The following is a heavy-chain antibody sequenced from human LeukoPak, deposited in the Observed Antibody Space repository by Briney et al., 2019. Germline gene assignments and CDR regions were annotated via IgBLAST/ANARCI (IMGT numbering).Heavy chain of an antibody. D-gene: IGHD5-18*01. CDR1: GGTFSSYA. Sequence: ASVKVSCKASGGTFSSYAISWVRQAPGQGREWMGGIIPIFGTANYAQKLQGRVTITADESTSTDYMELSRMRSEDTAVYYCASRVNTGGNSYGYVYWGQGTLVTASS. CDR2: IIPIFGTA. J-gene: IGHJ4*02. V-gene: IGHV1-69*13. CDR3: ASRVNTGGNSYGYVY.